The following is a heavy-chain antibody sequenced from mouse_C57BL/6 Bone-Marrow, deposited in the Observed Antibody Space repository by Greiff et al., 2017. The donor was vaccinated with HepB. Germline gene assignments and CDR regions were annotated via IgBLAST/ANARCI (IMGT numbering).Heavy chain of an antibody. Sequence: LVESGAELARPGASVKMSCKASGYTFTSYTMHWVKQRPGQGLEWIGYINPSSGYTKYNQKFKDKATLTADKSSSTAYMQLSSLTSEDSAVYYCVYAMDYWGQGTSVTVAS. V-gene: IGHV1-4*01. CDR2: INPSSGYT. J-gene: IGHJ4*01. CDR3: VYAMDY. CDR1: GYTFTSYT.